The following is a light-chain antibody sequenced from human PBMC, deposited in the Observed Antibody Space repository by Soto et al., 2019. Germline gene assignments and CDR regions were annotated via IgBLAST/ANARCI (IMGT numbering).Light chain of an antibody. J-gene: IGLJ3*02. CDR2: KNN. Sequence: QSVVTQPPSASGTPGQRVTISCSGSSSNIGGNYVYWYQHLPGTAPKVLIYKNNHRPSGVPDRFSGSKSDTSASLAISGLRSEDAAHYYCAVWDDSLSGVVFGGGTKLTVL. CDR1: SSNIGGNY. CDR3: AVWDDSLSGVV. V-gene: IGLV1-47*01.